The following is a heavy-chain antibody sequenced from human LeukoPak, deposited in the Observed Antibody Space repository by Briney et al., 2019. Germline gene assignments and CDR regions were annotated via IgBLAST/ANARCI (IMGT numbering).Heavy chain of an antibody. CDR2: IYYSGNT. Sequence: SETLSLTCTVSGGSVSSRSYYWGWIRQPPGKGLEWIANIYYSGNTYYNPSLKSRVTISVDTSKSQFSLKLSYVTAADTAVYYCARLQYTISWSTFDYWGQGTLVTVSS. J-gene: IGHJ4*02. CDR3: ARLQYTISWSTFDY. D-gene: IGHD6-13*01. V-gene: IGHV4-39*01. CDR1: GGSVSSRSYY.